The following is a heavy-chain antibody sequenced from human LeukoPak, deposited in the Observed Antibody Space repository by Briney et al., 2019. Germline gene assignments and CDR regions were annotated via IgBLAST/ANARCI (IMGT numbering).Heavy chain of an antibody. CDR3: ARARRVVAARESDY. V-gene: IGHV1-8*01. CDR2: MNPNSGNT. J-gene: IGHJ4*02. D-gene: IGHD2-15*01. CDR1: GYTFTSYD. Sequence: GSVKVSCKGCGYTFTSYDINGVRQATGQGVEWMGWMNPNSGNTGYAQKFQGRVPMTSNTSISTAYMELSSLRSEDTAVYYCARARRVVAARESDYWGQGTLVTVSS.